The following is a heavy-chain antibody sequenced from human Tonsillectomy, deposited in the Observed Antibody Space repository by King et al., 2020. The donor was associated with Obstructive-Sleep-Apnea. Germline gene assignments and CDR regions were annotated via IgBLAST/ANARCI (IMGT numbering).Heavy chain of an antibody. Sequence: QLQESGPGLVKPSETLSLTCTVSGGSVSSGSYYWSWIRQPPGKGLEWIGYIYYSGSTNYNPSLKSRVTISVDTSKNQFSLKLSSVTAADTAVYYCAKVGYSYSPSFDYWGQGTLVTVSS. CDR2: IYYSGST. J-gene: IGHJ4*02. CDR1: GGSVSSGSYY. D-gene: IGHD5-18*01. V-gene: IGHV4-61*01. CDR3: AKVGYSYSPSFDY.